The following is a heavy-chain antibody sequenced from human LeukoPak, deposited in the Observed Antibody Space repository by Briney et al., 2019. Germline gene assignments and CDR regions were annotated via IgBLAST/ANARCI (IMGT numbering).Heavy chain of an antibody. V-gene: IGHV3-48*01. CDR3: ARDRRYDESDY. CDR2: ISSSSSTI. D-gene: IGHD3-3*01. J-gene: IGHJ4*02. Sequence: GGPLRLSCAASGFTFGSYSMNWVRQAPGKGLEWVSYISSSSSTIYYADSVKGRFTISRDNAKNSLYLQMNSLRAEDTAVYYCARDRRYDESDYWGQGTLVTVSS. CDR1: GFTFGSYS.